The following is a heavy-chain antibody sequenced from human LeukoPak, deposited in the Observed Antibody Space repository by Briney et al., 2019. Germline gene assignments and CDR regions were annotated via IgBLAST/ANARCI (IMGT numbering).Heavy chain of an antibody. V-gene: IGHV3-73*01. CDR2: IRSKANSYAT. CDR1: GFTFSGSA. Sequence: GGSLRLSCAASGFTFSGSAMHWVRQASGKGLEWVGRIRSKANSYATAYAASVKGRFTISRDDSKNTAYLQMNSLKTEDTAVYYCTRHRLAAAGLGLGYYYYYMDVWGKGTTVTVSS. J-gene: IGHJ6*03. CDR3: TRHRLAAAGLGLGYYYYYMDV. D-gene: IGHD6-13*01.